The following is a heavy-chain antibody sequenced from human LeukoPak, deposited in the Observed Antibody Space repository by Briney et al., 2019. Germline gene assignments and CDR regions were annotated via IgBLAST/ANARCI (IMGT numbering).Heavy chain of an antibody. V-gene: IGHV1-2*06. CDR1: GYTFTGYY. CDR3: ARGGLRFLEWLRLTPLFDY. Sequence: ASVNVSCKASGYTFTGYYMHWVRQAPGQGLEWMGRINPNSGGTNYAQKFQGRVTMTRDTSISTAYMELSRLRSDDTAVYYCARGGLRFLEWLRLTPLFDYWGQGTLVTVSS. D-gene: IGHD3-3*01. CDR2: INPNSGGT. J-gene: IGHJ4*02.